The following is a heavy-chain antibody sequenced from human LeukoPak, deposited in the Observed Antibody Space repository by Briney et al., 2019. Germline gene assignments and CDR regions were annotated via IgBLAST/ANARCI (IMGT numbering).Heavy chain of an antibody. D-gene: IGHD6-19*01. Sequence: GGSLRLSCAASGLTLSSNAMTWVRQAPGKGLEWVSYISTSSNRIDYADSVKGRFTMSRDNAKNLLYLQMNSLRDEDTAMYYCARVSAPGTSGWYFGYWGQGTLVTVSS. J-gene: IGHJ4*02. CDR1: GLTLSSNA. V-gene: IGHV3-48*02. CDR3: ARVSAPGTSGWYFGY. CDR2: ISTSSNRI.